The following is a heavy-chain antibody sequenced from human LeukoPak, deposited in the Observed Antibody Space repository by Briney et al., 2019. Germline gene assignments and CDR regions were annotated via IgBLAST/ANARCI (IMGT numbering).Heavy chain of an antibody. CDR3: ANNRPEWFGELSPSYYFDY. J-gene: IGHJ4*02. CDR1: GFTFSSYS. CDR2: ISSSSSYI. D-gene: IGHD3-10*01. V-gene: IGHV3-21*01. Sequence: GGSLRLSCAASGFTFSSYSMNWVRQAPGKGLEWVSSISSSSSYIYYADSVKGRFTISRDNAKNSLYLQMNSLRAEDTAVYYCANNRPEWFGELSPSYYFDYWGQGTLVTVSS.